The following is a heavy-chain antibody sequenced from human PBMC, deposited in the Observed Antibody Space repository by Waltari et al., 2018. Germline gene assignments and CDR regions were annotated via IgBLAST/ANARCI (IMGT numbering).Heavy chain of an antibody. CDR3: ARVGGYYYDSSGSGGDY. CDR1: GYSISSGYY. Sequence: QVQLQESGPGLVKPSETLSLTCTVSGYSISSGYYWGWIRQPPGKGLEWIGSIYHSGSTYYNPSRKSRVTISVDPSKNQFSLKLSSVTAADTAVYYCARVGGYYYDSSGSGGDYWGQGTLVTVSS. D-gene: IGHD3-22*01. CDR2: IYHSGST. V-gene: IGHV4-38-2*02. J-gene: IGHJ4*02.